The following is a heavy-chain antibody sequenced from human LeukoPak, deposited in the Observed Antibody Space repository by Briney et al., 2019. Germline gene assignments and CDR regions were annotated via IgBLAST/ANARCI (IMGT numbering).Heavy chain of an antibody. D-gene: IGHD3-3*01. CDR2: ISYDGSNK. CDR1: GFTFSSYG. V-gene: IGHV3-30*18. CDR3: AKERLQFLEWLFDY. Sequence: GGSLRLSCAASGFTFSSYGMHWVRQAPGKGLEWVAVISYDGSNKYYADSVKGRFTISRDNSKNTLYLQMNSLRAEDTAVYYCAKERLQFLEWLFDYWGQGTLVTVSS. J-gene: IGHJ4*02.